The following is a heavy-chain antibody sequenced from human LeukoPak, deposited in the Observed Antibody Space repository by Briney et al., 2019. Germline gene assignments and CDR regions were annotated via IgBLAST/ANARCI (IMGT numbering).Heavy chain of an antibody. V-gene: IGHV4-61*02. CDR2: IYTSGST. CDR1: GNSISSGDNY. D-gene: IGHD3-22*01. CDR3: ARQPDYYDSSGYYYWYFDL. Sequence: SQTLSLTCTVSGNSISSGDNYWSWIRQPPGKGLEWIGRIYTSGSTNYNPSLKSRVTMSVDTSKNQFSLKLSSVTAADTAVYYCARQPDYYDSSGYYYWYFDLWGRGTLVTVSS. J-gene: IGHJ2*01.